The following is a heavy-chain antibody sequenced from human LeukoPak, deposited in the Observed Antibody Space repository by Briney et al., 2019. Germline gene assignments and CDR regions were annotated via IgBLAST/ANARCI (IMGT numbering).Heavy chain of an antibody. CDR3: ARRDSSWSLFDY. Sequence: SETLSLTCTVSGGSISSYYWSWIRQPPGKGLEWIGYIYYSGSTNYNPSLKSRVTISVDTSKNQFSLKLSSVTAADTAVYYCARRDSSWSLFDYWGQGTLVTVSS. CDR1: GGSISSYY. V-gene: IGHV4-59*08. J-gene: IGHJ4*02. CDR2: IYYSGST. D-gene: IGHD6-13*01.